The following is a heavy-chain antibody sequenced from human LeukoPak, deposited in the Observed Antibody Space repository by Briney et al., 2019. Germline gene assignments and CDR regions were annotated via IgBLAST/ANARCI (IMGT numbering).Heavy chain of an antibody. CDR1: GGSVSSGSYY. D-gene: IGHD2-2*01. J-gene: IGHJ5*02. V-gene: IGHV4-61*01. CDR2: IYYSGST. CDR3: ARASCSSTSCYAKPVGWFDP. Sequence: SETLSLTCTVSGGSVSSGSYYWSWIRQPPGKGLEWIGYIYYSGSTNYNPSLKSRVTISVDSSKNQFSLKLSSVTAADTAVYYCARASCSSTSCYAKPVGWFDPWGQGTLVTVSS.